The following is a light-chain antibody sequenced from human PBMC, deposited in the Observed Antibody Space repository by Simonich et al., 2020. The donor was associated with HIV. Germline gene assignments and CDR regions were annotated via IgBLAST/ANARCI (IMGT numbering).Light chain of an antibody. J-gene: IGKJ1*01. V-gene: IGKV1-5*03. CDR2: KAS. Sequence: DIQMTQSPSTLSASVGDRVTITCLASQSISSWLALYQHKPGKDPKLLIYKASSLESGVPSRFSGSGSGTEFTLTISSLQPDDFATYYCQQYNSYSWTFGQGTKVEIK. CDR3: QQYNSYSWT. CDR1: QSISSW.